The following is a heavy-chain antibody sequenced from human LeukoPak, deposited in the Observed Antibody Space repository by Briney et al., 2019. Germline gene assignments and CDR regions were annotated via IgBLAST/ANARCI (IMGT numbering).Heavy chain of an antibody. Sequence: GGSLRLSCAASGFTFSSYKMNWVRQAPGKGLEWVSSITSSSSYIYYADSVKGRFTISRDNSKNTLYLQMNSLRAEDTAEYYCASSPTIKRLDYWGQGTLVTVSS. CDR1: GFTFSSYK. J-gene: IGHJ4*02. CDR2: ITSSSSYI. D-gene: IGHD5-12*01. CDR3: ASSPTIKRLDY. V-gene: IGHV3-21*01.